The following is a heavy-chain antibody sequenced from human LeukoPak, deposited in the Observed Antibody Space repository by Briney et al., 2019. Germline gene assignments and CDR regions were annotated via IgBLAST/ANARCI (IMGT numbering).Heavy chain of an antibody. D-gene: IGHD5-24*01. CDR1: GFTFSSYS. Sequence: GGSLRLSCAASGFTFSSYSMNWVRQAPGKGLEWVSYISSSSSTIYYADSVKGRFTISRDTSKNTLYLQMNSLRAEDTAVYYCARSARGDGYNPYYFDYWGQGALVTVSS. J-gene: IGHJ4*02. CDR2: ISSSSSTI. CDR3: ARSARGDGYNPYYFDY. V-gene: IGHV3-48*01.